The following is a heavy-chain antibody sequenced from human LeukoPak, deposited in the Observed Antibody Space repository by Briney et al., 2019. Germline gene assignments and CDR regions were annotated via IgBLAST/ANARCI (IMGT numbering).Heavy chain of an antibody. J-gene: IGHJ4*02. CDR2: ISPNSGGT. V-gene: IGHV1-2*02. Sequence: GASVKVSCKASGYTFIDYHMHWVRQAPGQGLEWMGRISPNSGGTNYTQMFQGRATMTRDTSISTAYMELTGLRSDDTAVYYCARGNGAYDTTSLHYWGQGTLVTVSS. CDR3: ARGNGAYDTTSLHY. CDR1: GYTFIDYH. D-gene: IGHD4-17*01.